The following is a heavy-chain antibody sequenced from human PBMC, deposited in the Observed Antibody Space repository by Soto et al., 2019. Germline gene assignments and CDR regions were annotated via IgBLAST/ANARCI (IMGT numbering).Heavy chain of an antibody. CDR3: ASGAITMVRGVIYYYYYYGMDV. Sequence: PSETLSLTCTVSGGSVSSGSYYWIWIRQPPGKGLEWIGYIYYSGSTNYNPSLKSRVTISVDTSKNQFSLKLSSVTAADTAVYYCASGAITMVRGVIYYYYYYGMDVWGQGTTVTVSS. D-gene: IGHD3-10*01. V-gene: IGHV4-61*01. J-gene: IGHJ6*02. CDR2: IYYSGST. CDR1: GGSVSSGSYY.